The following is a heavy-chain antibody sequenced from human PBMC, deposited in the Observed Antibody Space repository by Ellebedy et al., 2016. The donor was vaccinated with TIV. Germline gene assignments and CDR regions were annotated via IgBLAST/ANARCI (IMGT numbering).Heavy chain of an antibody. J-gene: IGHJ4*02. V-gene: IGHV4-38-2*02. CDR3: ARGLRPVITSFFDF. Sequence: SETLSLTXTVSGYSISSGYYWGWIRQPPGRGLEWIANIYHSGSTYYNPSLRSRVTISADTSKNQLSLKLSSMTAADTAVYYCARGLRPVITSFFDFWGQGTLITVSS. CDR1: GYSISSGYY. CDR2: IYHSGST. D-gene: IGHD3-22*01.